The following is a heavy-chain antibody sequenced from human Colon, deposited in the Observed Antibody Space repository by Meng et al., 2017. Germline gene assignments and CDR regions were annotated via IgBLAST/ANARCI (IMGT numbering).Heavy chain of an antibody. Sequence: QIHLIQSGAEVKKPGASVKLSCQTSGYTFGAHSMHWVRQAPGQGLEWVGRINPISDDTKYAQKFQGRVTMTRDTSISTAYLEVRSLTSDDTAVYYCAKGQTTGSYLSAYWGQGTLVTVSS. CDR1: GYTFGAHS. D-gene: IGHD3-10*01. CDR3: AKGQTTGSYLSAY. CDR2: INPISDDT. V-gene: IGHV1-2*06. J-gene: IGHJ4*02.